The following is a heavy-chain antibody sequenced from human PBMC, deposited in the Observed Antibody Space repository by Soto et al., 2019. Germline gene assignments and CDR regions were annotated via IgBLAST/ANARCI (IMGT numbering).Heavy chain of an antibody. Sequence: EVQLVESGGDLVQPGGSLRLSCAASGFTVSSNYMSWVRQAPEKGLEWVSLIYSGGATYYADSVQGRFTISRDNSKNMLYLQMNSLRAEDTAGYYCARGQWELHDFDIWGQGTVVTVS. CDR3: ARGQWELHDFDI. CDR1: GFTVSSNY. CDR2: IYSGGAT. J-gene: IGHJ3*02. D-gene: IGHD1-26*01. V-gene: IGHV3-66*01.